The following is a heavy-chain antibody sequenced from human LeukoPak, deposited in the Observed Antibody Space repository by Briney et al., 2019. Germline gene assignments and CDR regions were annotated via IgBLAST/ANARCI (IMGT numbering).Heavy chain of an antibody. Sequence: GGSLRLSCALSEFTFSDYSMNWVRQAPGRGLEFVSSMSGGGSYIFYADSLKGRFTVSRDNAKGSLYLQMNSLRAEDTAVYYCAKGDHASSCYTAIDYWGQGIVVTVSS. D-gene: IGHD6-13*01. CDR3: AKGDHASSCYTAIDY. CDR1: EFTFSDYS. CDR2: MSGGGSYI. V-gene: IGHV3-21*01. J-gene: IGHJ4*02.